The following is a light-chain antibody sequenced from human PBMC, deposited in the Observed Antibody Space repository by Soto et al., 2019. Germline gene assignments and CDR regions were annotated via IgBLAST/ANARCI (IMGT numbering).Light chain of an antibody. CDR3: ISHAGTSNV. J-gene: IGLJ1*01. CDR1: SSDVGATDY. Sequence: QSALTQPPSASASLGQSVAISCTGTSSDVGATDYVSWYQHHSGKAPKLLLYEVNKRPSGVPDRFSGSKSGNTASLTVSVLQADDEADYYCISHAGTSNVLGTGTKLTVL. CDR2: EVN. V-gene: IGLV2-8*01.